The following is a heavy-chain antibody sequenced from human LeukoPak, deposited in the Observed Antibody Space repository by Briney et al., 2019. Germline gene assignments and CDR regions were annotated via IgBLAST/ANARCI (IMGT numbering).Heavy chain of an antibody. Sequence: PGGSLRLSCAASGFTFSSYAMSWVRQAPGKGLKWVSDISGSGGSTYYADSVKGRFTIARDNSKNTLYLQMNSLRAEDTAVYYCAKDGSHDYVWGSYRYYWGQGTLVTVSS. J-gene: IGHJ4*02. CDR1: GFTFSSYA. CDR2: ISGSGGST. CDR3: AKDGSHDYVWGSYRYY. V-gene: IGHV3-23*01. D-gene: IGHD3-16*02.